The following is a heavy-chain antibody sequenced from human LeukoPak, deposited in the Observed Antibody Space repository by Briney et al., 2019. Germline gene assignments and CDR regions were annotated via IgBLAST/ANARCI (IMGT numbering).Heavy chain of an antibody. CDR2: IYYSGST. Sequence: SQTLSLTCTVSGGSISSGGYYWSWIRQPPGKGLEWIGYIYYSGSTNYNPSLKSRVTISVDTSKNQFSLKLSSVTAADTAVYYCARDSYLTRNAFDIWGQGTMVTVSS. CDR3: ARDSYLTRNAFDI. D-gene: IGHD1-14*01. CDR1: GGSISSGGYY. V-gene: IGHV4-61*08. J-gene: IGHJ3*02.